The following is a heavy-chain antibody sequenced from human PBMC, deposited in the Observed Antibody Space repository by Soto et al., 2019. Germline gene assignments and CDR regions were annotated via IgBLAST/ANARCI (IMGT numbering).Heavy chain of an antibody. CDR2: ISLSGTTI. J-gene: IGHJ5*02. V-gene: IGHV3-48*03. CDR3: AREGGFDWFYP. CDR1: GFTFSDNE. Sequence: EVHLVESGGGLVQPGGSLRLSCAASGFTFSDNEMNWVGQAPGKGLEWVSYISLSGTTIHYADSVKGRFTISRDNAKNSVYLQMNSLRVEDTAIYYCAREGGFDWFYPWGQGTLVTVSS.